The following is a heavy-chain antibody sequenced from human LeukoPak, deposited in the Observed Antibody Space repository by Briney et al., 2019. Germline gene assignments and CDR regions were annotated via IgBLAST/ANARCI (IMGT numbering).Heavy chain of an antibody. V-gene: IGHV3-23*01. CDR1: GFTFSSYA. D-gene: IGHD5-24*01. Sequence: QTGGSLRLSCAASGFTFSSYAMSWVRQAPGKGLEWVSAISGSGGSTYYADPVKGRFTISRDNSKNTLYLQMNSLRAEDTAVYYCAKDVEMATSKSRDYFDYWGQGTLVTVSS. CDR2: ISGSGGST. J-gene: IGHJ4*02. CDR3: AKDVEMATSKSRDYFDY.